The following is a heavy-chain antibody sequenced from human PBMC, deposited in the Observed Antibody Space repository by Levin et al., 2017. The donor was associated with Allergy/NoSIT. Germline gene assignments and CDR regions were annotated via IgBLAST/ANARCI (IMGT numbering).Heavy chain of an antibody. CDR3: TKDPGHY. CDR1: GFTSSSYW. Sequence: GESLKISCAASGFTSSSYWMHWVRQAPGKGLVWVSRINSDGSSTSYADSVKGRFIISRDIAKNTLYLQMNSLRADDTAVYYCTKDPGHYWGQGTLVTVSS. V-gene: IGHV3-74*01. CDR2: INSDGSST. J-gene: IGHJ4*02.